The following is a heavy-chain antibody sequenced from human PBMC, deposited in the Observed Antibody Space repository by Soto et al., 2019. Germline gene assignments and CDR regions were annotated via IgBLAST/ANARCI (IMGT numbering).Heavy chain of an antibody. J-gene: IGHJ6*02. D-gene: IGHD3-3*01. CDR3: ARSGLYDFWSGETPDYYYYGMDV. V-gene: IGHV1-69*13. CDR2: IIPIFGTA. Sequence: SVKVSCKASGGTFSSYAISWARQAPGQGLEWMGGIIPIFGTANYAQKFQGRVTITADESTSTAYMELSSLRSEDTAVYYCARSGLYDFWSGETPDYYYYGMDVWGQGTTVTVSS. CDR1: GGTFSSYA.